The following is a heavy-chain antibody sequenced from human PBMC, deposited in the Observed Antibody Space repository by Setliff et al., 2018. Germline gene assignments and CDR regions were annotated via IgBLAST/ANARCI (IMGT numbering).Heavy chain of an antibody. CDR3: ARTGTYRYFDY. J-gene: IGHJ4*02. CDR2: IYTSWST. CDR1: GDSISSRPFY. Sequence: PSETLSLTCTVSGDSISSRPFYWGWFRQPAGKELEWSGQIYTSWSTIYNPSLKSRVTILLDTSKNQFSLTLTSVTAADTAVYYCARTGTYRYFDYWGRGTLVTVSS. V-gene: IGHV4-61*09. D-gene: IGHD1-1*01.